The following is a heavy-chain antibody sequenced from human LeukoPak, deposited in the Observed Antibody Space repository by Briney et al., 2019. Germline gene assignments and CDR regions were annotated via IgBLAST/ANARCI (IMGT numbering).Heavy chain of an antibody. Sequence: PSETLSLTCTVSGGSISTYYWAWIRQPPGKGLEWIGSIHYSGSTYYNPSLQSRVTISIDTSKNQFSLKLRFVTAADTAVYYCARAGYSSSWYSAFDIWGQGTMVTVSS. CDR2: IHYSGST. CDR1: GGSISTYY. J-gene: IGHJ3*02. V-gene: IGHV4-39*07. D-gene: IGHD6-13*01. CDR3: ARAGYSSSWYSAFDI.